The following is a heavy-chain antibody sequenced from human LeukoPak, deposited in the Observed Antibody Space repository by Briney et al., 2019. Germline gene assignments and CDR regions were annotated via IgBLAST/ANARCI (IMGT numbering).Heavy chain of an antibody. CDR1: GFALSTYW. V-gene: IGHV3-74*01. CDR2: ISPDGRDT. J-gene: IGHJ4*02. D-gene: IGHD6-19*01. CDR3: VSAVAGKGCIDY. Sequence: PGGSLRLSCAASGFALSTYWMHWVRQAPGKGPVWVSRISPDGRDTIYADSVKGRFTMSRDNDKNTLYLQLSSLRAEDTAVFYCVSAVAGKGCIDYWGQGTLVTVSS.